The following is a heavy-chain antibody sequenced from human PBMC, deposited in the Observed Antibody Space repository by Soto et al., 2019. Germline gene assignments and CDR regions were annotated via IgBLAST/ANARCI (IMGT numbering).Heavy chain of an antibody. J-gene: IGHJ4*02. CDR1: GGSISSYY. CDR2: IYTSGST. CDR3: ARGRPGQPGEPGSWSTPFDY. V-gene: IGHV4-4*07. D-gene: IGHD6-13*01. Sequence: QVQLQESGPGLVKPSETLSLTCTVSGGSISSYYWSWIRQPAGKGLEWIGRIYTSGSTNYNPSLKSRVTMSVDTYKNQFSLKLSSVTAADTAVYYCARGRPGQPGEPGSWSTPFDYWGQGTLVTVSS.